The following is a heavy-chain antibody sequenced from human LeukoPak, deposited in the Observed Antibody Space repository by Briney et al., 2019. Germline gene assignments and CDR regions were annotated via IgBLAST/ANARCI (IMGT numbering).Heavy chain of an antibody. V-gene: IGHV4-39*01. CDR2: IYYSGST. CDR3: ARLNYYGFDY. D-gene: IGHD1-26*01. J-gene: IGHJ4*02. Sequence: PSETLSLTCTVSGGSISSTSSYWGWIRQPPGKGLEWIATIYYSGSTYYNAPLKSRITIAVDTSKSQFSLKLSSVTAADTAVYYCARLNYYGFDYWGQGTLVTFSS. CDR1: GGSISSTSSY.